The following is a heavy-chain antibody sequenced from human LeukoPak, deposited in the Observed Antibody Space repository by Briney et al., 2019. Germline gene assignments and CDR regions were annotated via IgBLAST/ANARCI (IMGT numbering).Heavy chain of an antibody. CDR1: GGSISSGGYY. Sequence: SETLSLTCTVSGGSISSGGYYWSWIRQHPGKGLEWIVYIYYSGSTYYNPSLKSRVTISVDTSKNQFSLKLSSVTAADTAVYYCARAPRYQSPGIDYWGQGTLVTVSA. J-gene: IGHJ4*02. V-gene: IGHV4-31*03. D-gene: IGHD3-10*01. CDR3: ARAPRYQSPGIDY. CDR2: IYYSGST.